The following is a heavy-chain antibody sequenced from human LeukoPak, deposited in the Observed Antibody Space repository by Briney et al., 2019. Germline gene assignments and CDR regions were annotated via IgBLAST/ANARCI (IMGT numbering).Heavy chain of an antibody. CDR2: IIPIFGTA. Sequence: GASVKVSCKASGGTFSSYAISWVRQAPGQGLEWMGGIIPIFGTANYAQKFQGRVTITADKSTSTAYMELSSLRSEDTAVYYCARGRAYDSPFEAQDYWGQGTLVTVSS. CDR3: ARGRAYDSPFEAQDY. J-gene: IGHJ4*02. D-gene: IGHD3-22*01. CDR1: GGTFSSYA. V-gene: IGHV1-69*06.